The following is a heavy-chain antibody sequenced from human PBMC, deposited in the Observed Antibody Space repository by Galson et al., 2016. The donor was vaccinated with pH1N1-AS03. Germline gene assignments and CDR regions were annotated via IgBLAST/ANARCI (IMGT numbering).Heavy chain of an antibody. CDR3: ARPGLCVGNACVTYNYQDYALDV. Sequence: QSGAEVKKPGESLKISCKASGTSFISYWIGWVRQMPGKGLEWMGIIYPTDSKTRYSPSFQGQVTISVDESFTTAYLQWNSLKASDTATYYCARPGLCVGNACVTYNYQDYALDVWGQGTTVTVSS. J-gene: IGHJ6*02. D-gene: IGHD1-20*01. CDR1: GTSFISYW. V-gene: IGHV5-51*01. CDR2: IYPTDSKT.